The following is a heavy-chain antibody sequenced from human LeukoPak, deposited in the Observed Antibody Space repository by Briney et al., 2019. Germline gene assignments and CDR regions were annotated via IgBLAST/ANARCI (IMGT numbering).Heavy chain of an antibody. CDR3: AREGVYPWSDP. CDR2: IYYSGST. V-gene: IGHV4-59*01. J-gene: IGHJ5*02. CDR1: GGSISSYY. D-gene: IGHD2/OR15-2a*01. Sequence: SEILSLTCTVSGGSISSYYWSWIRQPPGKGLEWIGYIYYSGSTNYNPSLKSRVTISVDTSKNQFSLKLSSVTAADTAVYYCAREGVYPWSDPWGQGTLVTVSS.